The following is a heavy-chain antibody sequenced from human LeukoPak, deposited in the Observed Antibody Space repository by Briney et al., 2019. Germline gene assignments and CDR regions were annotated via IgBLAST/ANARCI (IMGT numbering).Heavy chain of an antibody. CDR3: ARELGSTGSSVY. CDR1: VGSFTTYI. V-gene: IGHV1-69*05. J-gene: IGHJ4*02. D-gene: IGHD1-1*01. CDR2: IVPIFGTT. Sequence: SVKVSCKASVGSFTTYIITWVRQAPGQGLEWMGRIVPIFGTTQYAQNFQGRVTITTDESASTAYMELNSLRPEDTAVYYCARELGSTGSSVYWGQGTLVTVSS.